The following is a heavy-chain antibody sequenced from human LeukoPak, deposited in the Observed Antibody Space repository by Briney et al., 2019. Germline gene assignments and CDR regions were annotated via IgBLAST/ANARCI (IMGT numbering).Heavy chain of an antibody. CDR1: GGSISSNY. CDR3: ARHTRGSGSYLDS. V-gene: IGHV4-59*08. D-gene: IGHD3-10*01. Sequence: PSETLSLTCTVSGGSISSNYWNWIRQPPGKGLEWIGYFYYSGSTNYNPSLKSRVTISVDTSKNQFSLKLSSVTAADTAVYYCARHTRGSGSYLDSWGQGTLVTVSP. J-gene: IGHJ4*02. CDR2: FYYSGST.